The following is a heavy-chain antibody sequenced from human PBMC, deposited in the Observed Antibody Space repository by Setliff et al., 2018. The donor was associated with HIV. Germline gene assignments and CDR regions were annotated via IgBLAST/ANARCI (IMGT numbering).Heavy chain of an antibody. D-gene: IGHD3-22*01. J-gene: IGHJ4*02. CDR1: GFTFSDYT. Sequence: GGSLRLSCAASGFTFSDYTMNWVRQAPGKGLEWVSSISTGGHFIYYADSVKGRFTISRDNAKNSLYLQMNSLRAEDTAVYYCARDLSYDYDRSSDTFDYWGQGTLVTVSS. CDR2: ISTGGHFI. V-gene: IGHV3-21*01. CDR3: ARDLSYDYDRSSDTFDY.